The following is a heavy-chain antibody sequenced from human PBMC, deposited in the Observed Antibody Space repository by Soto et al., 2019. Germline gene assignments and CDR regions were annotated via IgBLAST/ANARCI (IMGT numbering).Heavy chain of an antibody. D-gene: IGHD2-15*01. V-gene: IGHV3-21*01. CDR3: ARGYTGYCSGGTCYWFDP. Sequence: EVQLVESGGGLVKPGGSLRLSCAASGFSFSSYSMNWVRQAPGKGLEWVSSISSSASHINYADSVKGRFTISRDNATQSLYLQMSSLRAEDTAVYYCARGYTGYCSGGTCYWFDPRGQGTLITVSS. J-gene: IGHJ5*02. CDR1: GFSFSSYS. CDR2: ISSSASHI.